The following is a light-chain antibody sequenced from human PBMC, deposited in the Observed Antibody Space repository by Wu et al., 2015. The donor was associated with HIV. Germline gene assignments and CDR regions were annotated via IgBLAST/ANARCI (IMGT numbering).Light chain of an antibody. CDR3: QQSYSIQYG. CDR2: AAS. Sequence: DIRLTQSPSSLPASVGDRVTITCRASETIGSDLNWYQQKTGKAPKLLIYAASSLQSGVPSRFSGSGSGTHFTLTINNLQPEDFATYYCQQSYSIQYGFGQGTKLDIK. J-gene: IGKJ2*03. CDR1: ETIGSD. V-gene: IGKV1-39*01.